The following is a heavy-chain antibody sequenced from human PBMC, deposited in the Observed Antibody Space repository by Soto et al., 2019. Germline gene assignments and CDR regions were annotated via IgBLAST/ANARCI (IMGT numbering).Heavy chain of an antibody. J-gene: IGHJ4*02. CDR2: IYYSGST. V-gene: IGHV4-39*01. Sequence: QLQLQESGPGLVNPSETLSLTCTVSGGSISSTSYYWGWISQPPGKGLEWIGSIYYSGSTYNNPSLKSRVTISVDTSKNQFALLLTAVTAAYTALYYCARHVRGYCSSTSCHIDNWGQGTLVTVSS. D-gene: IGHD2-2*03. CDR1: GGSISSTSYY. CDR3: ARHVRGYCSSTSCHIDN.